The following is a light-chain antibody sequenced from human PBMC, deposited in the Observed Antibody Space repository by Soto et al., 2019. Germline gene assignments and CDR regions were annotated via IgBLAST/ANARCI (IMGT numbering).Light chain of an antibody. Sequence: EIVMTQSPVTLSVSPGERFTLPCRASQSISDKSAWYQQKPGQAPRIIMFGASTRATGIPARFSGSGSGTDFTLTITGLQSEDFAVYYCQQYKSWPYTFGQGTKVDIK. CDR1: QSISDK. CDR3: QQYKSWPYT. V-gene: IGKV3-15*01. J-gene: IGKJ2*01. CDR2: GAS.